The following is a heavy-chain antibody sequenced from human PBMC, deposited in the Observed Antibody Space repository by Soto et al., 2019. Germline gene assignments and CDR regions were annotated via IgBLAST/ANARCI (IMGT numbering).Heavy chain of an antibody. D-gene: IGHD3-22*01. CDR2: IYYSGST. Sequence: SETLSLTCAVACGSISSSNWWSWIRQNPGKGLEWIGYIYYSGSTYYNPYLKSRVTISVDTSNNQFSLKLSSVTAADTAVYYCARAMIVVVPEPYYFDYWGQGTLVTVSS. V-gene: IGHV4-31*11. CDR3: ARAMIVVVPEPYYFDY. CDR1: CGSISSSNW. J-gene: IGHJ4*02.